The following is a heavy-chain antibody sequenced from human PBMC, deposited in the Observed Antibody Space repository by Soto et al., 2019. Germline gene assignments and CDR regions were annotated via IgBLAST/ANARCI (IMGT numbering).Heavy chain of an antibody. D-gene: IGHD6-13*01. CDR1: GGTFSSYA. Sequence: QVQLVQSGTEVKKPGSSVKVSCKASGGTFSSYAISWVRQAPGQGLEWMGGIIPIFGTANYAQKFQGRVTNTADEFSITAYIELTSLRSKYTSVYYFARPDLQDSSIWRDAFDICGQGTMVAVSS. CDR3: ARPDLQDSSIWRDAFDI. CDR2: IIPIFGTA. J-gene: IGHJ3*02. V-gene: IGHV1-69*01.